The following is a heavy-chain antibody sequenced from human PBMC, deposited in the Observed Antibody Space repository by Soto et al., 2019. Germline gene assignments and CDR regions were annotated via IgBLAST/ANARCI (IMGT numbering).Heavy chain of an antibody. J-gene: IGHJ4*02. CDR3: AKDRRAMDH. CDR2: ISSSGGL. CDR1: GFTFDSYG. V-gene: IGHV3-23*01. D-gene: IGHD5-18*01. Sequence: EVQLLESGGGLVQPGGSLRLSCAASGFTFDSYGMSWVRQAPGKGLEWVSAISSSGGLYYADSVKGRFTISRDNSKNTVYLQMGSLRTGDTAVYYCAKDRRAMDHWGQGTLVTVSS.